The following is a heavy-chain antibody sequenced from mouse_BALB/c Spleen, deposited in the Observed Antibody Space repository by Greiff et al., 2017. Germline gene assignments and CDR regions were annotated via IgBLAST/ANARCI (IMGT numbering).Heavy chain of an antibody. CDR1: GFTFSSFG. V-gene: IGHV5-17*02. J-gene: IGHJ3*01. CDR2: ISSGSSTI. Sequence: EVQVVESGGGLVQPGGSRKLSCAASGFTFSSFGMHWVRQAPEKGLEWVAYISSGSSTIYYADTVKGRFTISRDNPKNTLFLQMTSLRSEDTAMYYCARSDYYGSSQAWFAYWGQGTLVTVSA. CDR3: ARSDYYGSSQAWFAY. D-gene: IGHD1-1*01.